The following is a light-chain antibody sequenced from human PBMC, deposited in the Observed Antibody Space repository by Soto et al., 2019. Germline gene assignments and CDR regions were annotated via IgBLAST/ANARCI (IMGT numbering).Light chain of an antibody. Sequence: EVVLTQSPGTLSLSPGERATLSCRATQSVSNFLAWYQQRPGQAPSLLMYGASTRATGIPARFSGSGSGTDFTLTISRLEPEDFALYYCHQYRTSPWTFGQGTKVEIK. CDR2: GAS. J-gene: IGKJ1*01. CDR3: HQYRTSPWT. CDR1: QSVSNF. V-gene: IGKV3-20*01.